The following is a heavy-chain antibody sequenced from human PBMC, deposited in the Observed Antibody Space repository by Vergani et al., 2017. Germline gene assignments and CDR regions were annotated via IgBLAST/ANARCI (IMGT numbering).Heavy chain of an antibody. J-gene: IGHJ4*02. Sequence: EVQLVESGGDLVQPGRSLRLSCTASGFDFSQAWMNWVRQSPGKGLEYIGLSKPKTEGGTTHYNAAMKGRVTISRDDSKSVLFLEMTNLAPEDTAVYYCWDTNYANSWDFWGQGSLVTVSS. V-gene: IGHV3-15*05. CDR1: GFDFSQAW. D-gene: IGHD2-8*01. CDR2: SKPKTEGGTT. CDR3: WDTNYANSWDF.